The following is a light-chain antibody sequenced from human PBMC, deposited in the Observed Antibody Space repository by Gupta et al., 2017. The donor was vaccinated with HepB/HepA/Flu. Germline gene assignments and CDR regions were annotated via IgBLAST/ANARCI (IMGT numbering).Light chain of an antibody. CDR1: SSNIGNDN. V-gene: IGLV1-47*02. J-gene: IGLJ1*01. Sequence: QPVLTQPPSASGTPGHRVTISCSGSSSNIGNDNAYWYQQLPGTAPNLLIYNDNQRPSGVPDRFSGSKSGPTASLAISGLRSEDEADYYCVGWDDSLSGYVFGAGTKVTVL. CDR3: VGWDDSLSGYV. CDR2: NDN.